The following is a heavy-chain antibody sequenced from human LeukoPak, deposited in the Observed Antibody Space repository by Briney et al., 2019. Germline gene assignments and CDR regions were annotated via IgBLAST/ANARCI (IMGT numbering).Heavy chain of an antibody. Sequence: AGGSLRLSCAASGFTFRNYWMGWVRQAPGKGLEWVSAITGSGGSAYYADSVKGRFTMSRDNSENTVYLQMNSLRADDTAFYYCAKDPDTAMDPDWFDSWGQGTLVTVSS. V-gene: IGHV3-23*01. CDR1: GFTFRNYW. CDR2: ITGSGGSA. J-gene: IGHJ5*01. D-gene: IGHD5-18*01. CDR3: AKDPDTAMDPDWFDS.